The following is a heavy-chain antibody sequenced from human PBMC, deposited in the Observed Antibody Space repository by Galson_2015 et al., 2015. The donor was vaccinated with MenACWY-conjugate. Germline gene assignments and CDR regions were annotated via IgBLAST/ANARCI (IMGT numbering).Heavy chain of an antibody. J-gene: IGHJ4*02. CDR2: IKEDGSVK. D-gene: IGHD6-13*01. CDR3: ATSSAAAGSS. CDR1: GLTFTDFW. Sequence: SLRLSCAASGLTFTDFWMSWVRQAPGKGLEWVANIKEDGSVKYYLDSVRGRFTISRDNAKNSLYLQMNSLRADDTAVYYCATSSAAAGSSWGQGTLVTVSS. V-gene: IGHV3-7*03.